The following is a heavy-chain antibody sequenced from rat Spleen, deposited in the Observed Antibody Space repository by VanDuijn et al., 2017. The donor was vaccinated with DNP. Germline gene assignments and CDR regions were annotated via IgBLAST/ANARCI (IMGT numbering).Heavy chain of an antibody. CDR2: ISYDGSST. Sequence: EVQLVESGGGLVQPGRSLKLSCAASGFTFSDYNMAWVRQAPKKGLEWVPTISYDGSSTYYRDSVKGRFTISRDNAKSTLYLQMDSLRFEDTATYYCARRSGGYSYYWYFDFWGPGTMVTVSS. V-gene: IGHV5-7*01. CDR3: ARRSGGYSYYWYFDF. D-gene: IGHD1-11*01. J-gene: IGHJ1*01. CDR1: GFTFSDYN.